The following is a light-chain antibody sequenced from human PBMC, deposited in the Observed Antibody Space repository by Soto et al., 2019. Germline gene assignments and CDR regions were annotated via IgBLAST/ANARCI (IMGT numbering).Light chain of an antibody. J-gene: IGKJ2*01. CDR2: DVS. V-gene: IGKV3-20*01. CDR1: QSVSGTY. CDR3: QQYGSSPYT. Sequence: DIVLTQSPGTLSLSPGERATLACRASQSVSGTYLAWYHQKPGLAPRLLIYDVSSRATGIPDRFSGSGSGTDFTLTISRLEPEDFGVYYCQQYGSSPYTFGQGTKLEI.